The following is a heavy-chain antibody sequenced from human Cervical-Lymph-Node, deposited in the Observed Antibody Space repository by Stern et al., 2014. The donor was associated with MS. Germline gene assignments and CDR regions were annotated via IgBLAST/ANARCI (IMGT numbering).Heavy chain of an antibody. J-gene: IGHJ4*02. V-gene: IGHV5-51*01. CDR3: PRHSTYCSGGSCYPKHFDY. D-gene: IGHD2-15*01. Sequence: EVQLVQSGAEVKKPGESLKISCKGSGYSFTSYWIGWVRQMPGKGLEWMGILYPGDSDTRYSPSFQGQAPISADKSISTASLQWSSLKASDTAMYYCPRHSTYCSGGSCYPKHFDYWGQGTLVTVSS. CDR1: GYSFTSYW. CDR2: LYPGDSDT.